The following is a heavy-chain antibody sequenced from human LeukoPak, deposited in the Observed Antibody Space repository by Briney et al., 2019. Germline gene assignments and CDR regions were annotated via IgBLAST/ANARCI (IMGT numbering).Heavy chain of an antibody. D-gene: IGHD1-26*01. J-gene: IGHJ5*02. CDR3: ARAGDIVGATYWFDP. CDR2: IYHSGST. CDR1: GGSISSGGYS. Sequence: PSQTLSLTCAVSGGSISSGGYSWSWIRQPPGKGLEWIGYIYHSGSTYYNPSLKSRVTISVDRSKNQFSLKLSSVTAADTAVYYCARAGDIVGATYWFDPWGQRTLVTVSS. V-gene: IGHV4-30-2*01.